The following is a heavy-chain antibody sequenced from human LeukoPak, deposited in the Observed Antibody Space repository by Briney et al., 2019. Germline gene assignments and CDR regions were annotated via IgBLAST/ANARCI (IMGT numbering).Heavy chain of an antibody. V-gene: IGHV1-18*01. CDR2: ISAHNGNT. J-gene: IGHJ2*01. CDR3: ARDGYFDI. CDR1: GYTFTTHS. Sequence: ASVKLSCNASGYTFTTHSIAWVRQAPQQGLEWMGCISAHNGNTNYAQSLQGRVTMTTDTSTNTAYMELRSLRSDDTAEYYCARDGYFDIWGRGGLVTVSS.